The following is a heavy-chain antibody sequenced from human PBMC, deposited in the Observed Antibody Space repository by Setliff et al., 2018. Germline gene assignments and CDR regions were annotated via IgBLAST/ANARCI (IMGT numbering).Heavy chain of an antibody. J-gene: IGHJ6*03. CDR3: ARAPPNRYSGSYEYFYMDV. Sequence: GASVKVSCKVSGNTLTHLSIHWVRQAPGEGLEWIGGFDPEEGERIYAPRLQGRVTMTEDTSSDTAYMELSSLRPEDTAVYYCARAPPNRYSGSYEYFYMDVWGKGTTVTVSS. V-gene: IGHV1-24*01. D-gene: IGHD1-26*01. CDR2: FDPEEGER. CDR1: GNTLTHLS.